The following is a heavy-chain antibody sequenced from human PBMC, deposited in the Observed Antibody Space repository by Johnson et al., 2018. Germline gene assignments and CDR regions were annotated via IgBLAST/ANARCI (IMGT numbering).Heavy chain of an antibody. V-gene: IGHV3-7*01. J-gene: IGHJ6*02. D-gene: IGHD5-18*01. CDR1: GFTFSSYW. Sequence: VQLVQSGGGLVQXGGSLRLXCAASGFTFSSYWMSWVRQAPGKGLEWVANIKQDGTEKYYVDSVQGRFTISRDNAKNSLYLQMNRLRAEDTAGYYCAVDTAMVTHYYGMDVWGQGTTVTVSS. CDR2: IKQDGTEK. CDR3: AVDTAMVTHYYGMDV.